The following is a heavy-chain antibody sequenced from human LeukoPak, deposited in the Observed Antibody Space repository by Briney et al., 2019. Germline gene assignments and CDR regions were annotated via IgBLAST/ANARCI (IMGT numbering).Heavy chain of an antibody. CDR3: ARQLAAGDSDLTFDY. Sequence: SETLSLTCTVSGGSISSYYWSWIRQPPGKGLEWIGYIYYSGSTNYNPSLKSRVTISVDTSKNQFSLKLSSVTAADTAVYYCARQLAAGDSDLTFDYWGQGTLVTVSS. D-gene: IGHD6-19*01. CDR1: GGSISSYY. CDR2: IYYSGST. V-gene: IGHV4-59*08. J-gene: IGHJ4*02.